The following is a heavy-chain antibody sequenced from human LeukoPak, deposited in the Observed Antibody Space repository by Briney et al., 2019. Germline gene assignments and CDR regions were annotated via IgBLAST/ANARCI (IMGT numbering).Heavy chain of an antibody. V-gene: IGHV4-59*01. CDR3: ARGWYSSSWYTH. J-gene: IGHJ4*02. Sequence: SSETLSLTCTVSGGSISSYYWSWIRQPPGKGLEWIGYIYYSGSTNYNPSLKSRVTISVDTSKNQFSLKLSSVTAADTAVYYCARGWYSSSWYTHWGQGTLVTVSP. D-gene: IGHD6-13*01. CDR2: IYYSGST. CDR1: GGSISSYY.